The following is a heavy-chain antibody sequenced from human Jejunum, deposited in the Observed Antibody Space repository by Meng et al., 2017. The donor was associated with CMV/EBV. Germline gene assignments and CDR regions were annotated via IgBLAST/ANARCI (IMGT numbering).Heavy chain of an antibody. V-gene: IGHV3-23*01. Sequence: EVQLLESGGGLVQPGGSLRLSGAASGFTFSSYAMSWVRQAPGKGLEWVSTINGGGDNTYYADSVKGRLTISRDKSKNTLYLQMNTLGAEDTAVYYCARRHSSGWYSFEYWGQGTLVTVSS. D-gene: IGHD6-19*01. CDR3: ARRHSSGWYSFEY. CDR2: INGGGDNT. J-gene: IGHJ4*02. CDR1: GFTFSSYA.